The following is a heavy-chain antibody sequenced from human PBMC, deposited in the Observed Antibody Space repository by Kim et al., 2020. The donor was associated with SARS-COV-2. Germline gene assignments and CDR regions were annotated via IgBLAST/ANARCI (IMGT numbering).Heavy chain of an antibody. V-gene: IGHV3-23*01. CDR1: GFTFSSYA. J-gene: IGHJ2*01. CDR3: AISPDKYSGYDKYWYFDL. Sequence: GGSLRLSCAASGFTFSSYAMSWVRQAPGKGLEWVSAISGSGGSTYYADSVKGRFTISRDNSKNTLYLQMNSLRAEDTAVYYCAISPDKYSGYDKYWYFDLWGRGTLVTVSS. CDR2: ISGSGGST. D-gene: IGHD5-12*01.